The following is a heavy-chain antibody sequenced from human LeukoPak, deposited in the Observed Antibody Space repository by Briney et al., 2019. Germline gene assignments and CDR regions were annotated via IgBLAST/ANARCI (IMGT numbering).Heavy chain of an antibody. V-gene: IGHV4-31*03. CDR2: IYYSGST. CDR3: ARDMTDWWFDP. Sequence: SETLSLTCTVSGGSIGSGGYYWSWIRQHPGKGLEWIGYIYYSGSTHYNPSLKSRVTISVDTSKNQFSLKLSSVTAADTAVYYCARDMTDWWFDPWGQGTLVTVSS. J-gene: IGHJ5*02. CDR1: GGSIGSGGYY. D-gene: IGHD3-9*01.